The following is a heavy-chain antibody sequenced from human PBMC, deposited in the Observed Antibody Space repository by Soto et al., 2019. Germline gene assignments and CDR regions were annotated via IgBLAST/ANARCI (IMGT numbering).Heavy chain of an antibody. CDR2: IYHTGST. V-gene: IGHV4-4*02. Sequence: QVQLQESGAGLVKPAGTLSLTCVVSGGSISSDNWWSWVRQPPGKGLEWIGEIYHTGSTNHNPSLKSRVTMSADKSRNHVSLKMTSVTAADTAVYYCARAEDSGGFYAFAYWGQGIVVTVSP. J-gene: IGHJ4*02. CDR3: ARAEDSGGFYAFAY. D-gene: IGHD2-15*01. CDR1: GGSISSDNW.